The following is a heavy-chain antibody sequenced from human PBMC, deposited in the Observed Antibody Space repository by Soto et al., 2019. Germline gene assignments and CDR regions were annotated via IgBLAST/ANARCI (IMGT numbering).Heavy chain of an antibody. CDR3: VHHGGVPYYHDV. V-gene: IGHV4-4*02. CDR1: GGSLSSSNW. CDR2: LFYSGST. J-gene: IGHJ4*02. Sequence: SETMPLTCAVAGGSLSSSNWWSWVRQPPGQTLEWLGELFYSGSTKYNPSLSSRVTISADQYNNVFSLRLTSVTAADRAMYYCVHHGGVPYYHDVWGQGVLVTVSS. D-gene: IGHD2-8*01.